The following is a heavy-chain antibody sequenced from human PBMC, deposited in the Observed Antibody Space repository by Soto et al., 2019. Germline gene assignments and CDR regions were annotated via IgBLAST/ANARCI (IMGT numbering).Heavy chain of an antibody. CDR1: GFTFSSYS. CDR3: ARADAYGDYGSRTEYFQH. J-gene: IGHJ1*01. V-gene: IGHV3-48*01. Sequence: EVQLVESGGGLVQPGGSLRLSCAASGFTFSSYSMNWVRQAPGKGLEWVSYISSSSSTIYYADSVKGRFTTSRDNDKNSXXLQMNRLSAEDTAMYYCARADAYGDYGSRTEYFQHWGQGTLVTVSS. D-gene: IGHD4-17*01. CDR2: ISSSSSTI.